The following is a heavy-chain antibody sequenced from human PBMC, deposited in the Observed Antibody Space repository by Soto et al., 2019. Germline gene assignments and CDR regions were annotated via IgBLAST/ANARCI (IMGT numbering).Heavy chain of an antibody. CDR1: GFTVSSNY. CDR3: ASKNYYDSSGYPPDAFDI. J-gene: IGHJ3*02. Sequence: GGSLRLSCAASGFTVSSNYMSWVRQAPGKGLEWVSVIYSGGSTYYADSVKGRFTISRDNSKNTLYLQMNSLRAEDTAVYYCASKNYYDSSGYPPDAFDIWGKGTMVTVSS. V-gene: IGHV3-53*01. D-gene: IGHD3-22*01. CDR2: IYSGGST.